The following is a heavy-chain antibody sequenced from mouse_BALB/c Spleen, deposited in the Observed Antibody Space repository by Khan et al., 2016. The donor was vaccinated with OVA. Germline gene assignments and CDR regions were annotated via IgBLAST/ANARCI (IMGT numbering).Heavy chain of an antibody. CDR1: GYTFSSYW. Sequence: QVQLQQSGAELMKPGASVKISCKATGYTFSSYWIEWVKQRPGHGLEWIGEILPGSNSTNYNERFEGKATITADTSSNTAYMQLSSLTSEDSAIYYCARGNYYGSTSWFGYWGQGTLVTVSA. D-gene: IGHD1-1*01. V-gene: IGHV1-9*01. CDR3: ARGNYYGSTSWFGY. J-gene: IGHJ3*01. CDR2: ILPGSNST.